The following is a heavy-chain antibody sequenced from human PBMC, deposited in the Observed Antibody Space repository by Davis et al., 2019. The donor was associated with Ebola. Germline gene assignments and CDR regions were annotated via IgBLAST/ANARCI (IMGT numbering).Heavy chain of an antibody. CDR1: GFTFDDYA. CDR2: ISWNSGSI. Sequence: SLKISCAASGFTFDDYAMHWVRQAPGKGLEWVSGISWNSGSIGYADSVKGRFTISRDNAKNLLYLQMSSLRAEDTAMYYCARGSRGGYSYGFVWGQGALVTVSS. J-gene: IGHJ4*02. V-gene: IGHV3-9*01. D-gene: IGHD5-18*01. CDR3: ARGSRGGYSYGFV.